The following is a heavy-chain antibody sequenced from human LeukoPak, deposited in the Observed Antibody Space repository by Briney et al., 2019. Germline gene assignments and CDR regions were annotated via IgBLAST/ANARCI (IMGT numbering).Heavy chain of an antibody. D-gene: IGHD1-1*01. CDR1: GGSISSYY. Sequence: SETLSLTCTVSGGSISSYYWSWIRQPPGKGLEWIGYIYYSGSTNYNPSLKSRVTISVDTSKNQFSLKLSSVTAADTAVYYCARSGTTGTTSDYWGQGTLVTVSS. V-gene: IGHV4-59*01. CDR3: ARSGTTGTTSDY. CDR2: IYYSGST. J-gene: IGHJ4*02.